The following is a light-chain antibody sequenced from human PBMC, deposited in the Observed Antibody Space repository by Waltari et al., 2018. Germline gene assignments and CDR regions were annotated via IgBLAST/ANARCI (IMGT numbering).Light chain of an antibody. CDR2: LGS. J-gene: IGKJ1*01. V-gene: IGKV2-28*01. CDR3: MQALQTPVT. CDR1: QSLLHSNGYNY. Sequence: DIVMTQSPLSLPVTPGEPASISCRSSQSLLHSNGYNYLDWYLQKPGQSPQLLIYLGSNRASGVPDRFSGSGSGTDFTLKINRVEAEDVGVYYCMQALQTPVTFGHGTKVEIK.